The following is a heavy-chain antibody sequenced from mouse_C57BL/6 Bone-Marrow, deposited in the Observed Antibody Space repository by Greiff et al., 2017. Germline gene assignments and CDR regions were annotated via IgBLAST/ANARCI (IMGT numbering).Heavy chain of an antibody. Sequence: VQLQQSGAELVRPGASVTLSCKASGYTFTDYDMHWVKQTPVHGLEWIGAIDPETGGTAYNQKFKGKAILTADKSSSTAYMELRSLTSEDSAGYYCTRDYYCSRVYYYAMDDWGQGTSVTVSS. CDR2: IDPETGGT. CDR1: GYTFTDYD. CDR3: TRDYYCSRVYYYAMDD. J-gene: IGHJ4*01. D-gene: IGHD1-1*01. V-gene: IGHV1-15*01.